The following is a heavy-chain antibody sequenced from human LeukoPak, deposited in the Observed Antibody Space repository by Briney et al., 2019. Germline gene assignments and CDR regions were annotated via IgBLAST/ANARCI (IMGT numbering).Heavy chain of an antibody. J-gene: IGHJ4*02. CDR3: ARDSLVGSTTPVFDY. D-gene: IGHD1-26*01. V-gene: IGHV3-21*04. Sequence: PGGSLRLSCAASRFTFSTYSMNWVRQAPGKGLEWVSSIDSTSTYIYYADSVKGRSTIPRDNAKNSLYLQMDSLRAEDTAVYYCARDSLVGSTTPVFDYWGQGTLVTVSS. CDR2: IDSTSTYI. CDR1: RFTFSTYS.